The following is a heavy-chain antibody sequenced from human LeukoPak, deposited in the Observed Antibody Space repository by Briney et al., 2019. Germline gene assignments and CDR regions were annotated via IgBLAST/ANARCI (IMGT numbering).Heavy chain of an antibody. Sequence: PSETLSPTCTVSGGSISSGGYYWSWIRQHPGKGLEWIGYIYYSGSTYYNPSLKSRVTISVDTSKNQFSLKLSSVTAADTAVYYCARDSGYYHDSSARGAFDIWGQGTMVTVSS. CDR3: ARDSGYYHDSSARGAFDI. CDR2: IYYSGST. D-gene: IGHD3-22*01. CDR1: GGSISSGGYY. J-gene: IGHJ3*02. V-gene: IGHV4-31*03.